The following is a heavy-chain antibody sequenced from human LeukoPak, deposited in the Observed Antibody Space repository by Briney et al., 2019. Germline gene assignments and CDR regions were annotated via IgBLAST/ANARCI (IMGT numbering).Heavy chain of an antibody. Sequence: SVKVSCKASGGTFSSYAISWVRQAPGQGLEWMGGIIPIFGTANYAQKFQGRVTITADKSTSTAYMELSGLRSEDTAVYYCARGRGYYYGSGSYSYYGMDVWGKGTTVTVSS. V-gene: IGHV1-69*06. CDR2: IIPIFGTA. CDR1: GGTFSSYA. D-gene: IGHD3-10*01. J-gene: IGHJ6*04. CDR3: ARGRGYYYGSGSYSYYGMDV.